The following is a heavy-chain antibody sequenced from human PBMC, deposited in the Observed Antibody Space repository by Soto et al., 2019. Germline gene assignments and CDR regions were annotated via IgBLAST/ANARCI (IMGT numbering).Heavy chain of an antibody. CDR1: GYSFSSYR. Sequence: ASLKVSCKASGYSFSSYRISWGRHAPGQGLEWMGWISDYNGNTHYAQKFQGRLIMTTDTSTRKAYMEVRGLRSDDTAVYFCAREGYYSGSGTYSPPRYYGMDVWGQGTTVTVSS. J-gene: IGHJ6*02. V-gene: IGHV1-18*01. CDR2: ISDYNGNT. CDR3: AREGYYSGSGTYSPPRYYGMDV. D-gene: IGHD3-10*01.